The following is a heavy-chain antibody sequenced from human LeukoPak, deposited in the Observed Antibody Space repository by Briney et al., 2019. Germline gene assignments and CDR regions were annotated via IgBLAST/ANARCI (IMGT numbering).Heavy chain of an antibody. V-gene: IGHV4-34*01. Sequence: SETLSLTCAVYGGSFSGYYWSWIRQPPGKGLEWIGEINHSGSTNYNPSLRSRVTISVGTSKNQFSLKLSSVTAADTAVYYCARRGLRLGIAAAGYIDYWGQGTLVTVSS. CDR3: ARRGLRLGIAAAGYIDY. CDR2: INHSGST. D-gene: IGHD6-13*01. J-gene: IGHJ4*02. CDR1: GGSFSGYY.